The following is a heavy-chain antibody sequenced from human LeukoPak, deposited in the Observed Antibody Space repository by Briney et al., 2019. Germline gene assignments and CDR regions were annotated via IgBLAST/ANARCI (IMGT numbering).Heavy chain of an antibody. CDR2: IYYSGST. Sequence: PSETLSLTCTVSAGSISDYYWSWIRQPPGKGLEWIGYIYYSGSTNYNPSLKSRVIISVDTSKNQFSLKLTSVTAADTAVYYCARDAPPSSFDIWGQGTMVTVSS. CDR3: ARDAPPSSFDI. J-gene: IGHJ3*02. V-gene: IGHV4-59*01. CDR1: AGSISDYY.